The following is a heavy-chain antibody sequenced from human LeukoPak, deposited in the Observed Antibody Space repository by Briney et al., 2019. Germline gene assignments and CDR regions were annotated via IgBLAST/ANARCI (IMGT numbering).Heavy chain of an antibody. Sequence: ASVKLSCKASGYTFTSYDFNWVRQAPGQRPEWMGWMRPNSGDTGYAQKFQDRVTMTRNTSISTAYMELGSLGSDDTAVYYCARGPPCWGYDYWGPGTLVTVSS. V-gene: IGHV1-8*01. D-gene: IGHD7-27*01. CDR1: GYTFTSYD. CDR2: MRPNSGDT. CDR3: ARGPPCWGYDY. J-gene: IGHJ4*02.